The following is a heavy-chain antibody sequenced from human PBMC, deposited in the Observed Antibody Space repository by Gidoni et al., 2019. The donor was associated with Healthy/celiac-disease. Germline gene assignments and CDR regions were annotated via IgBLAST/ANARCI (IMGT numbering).Heavy chain of an antibody. CDR3: AGRQYCSGGSCYSGFAFDI. D-gene: IGHD2-15*01. CDR2: IYHSGST. Sequence: QVQLQESVPGLVKPSETLSLTCAASGYPISSGYYRGWIRQPPGKGLEWIGGIYHSGSTYYNPSLKSRVTISVDTSKNQFSLKLSSVTAADTAVYYCAGRQYCSGGSCYSGFAFDIWGQGTMVTVSS. J-gene: IGHJ3*02. CDR1: GYPISSGYY. V-gene: IGHV4-38-2*01.